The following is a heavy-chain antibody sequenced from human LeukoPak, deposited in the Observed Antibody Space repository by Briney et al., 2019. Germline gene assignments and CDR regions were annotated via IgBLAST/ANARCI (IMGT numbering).Heavy chain of an antibody. CDR2: IYTSGST. CDR1: GGSISSGSYY. J-gene: IGHJ4*02. Sequence: SETLSLTCTVSGGSISSGSYYWSWIRQPAGKGLEWIGRIYTSGSTNYNPSLKSRVTISVDTSKNQFSLKLSSVTAADTAVYYCARERDYGDYWGQGTLVTVSS. CDR3: ARERDYGDY. V-gene: IGHV4-61*02.